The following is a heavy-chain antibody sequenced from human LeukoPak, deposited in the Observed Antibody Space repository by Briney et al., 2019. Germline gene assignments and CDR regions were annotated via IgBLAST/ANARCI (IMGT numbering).Heavy chain of an antibody. CDR1: GFTFSNYW. D-gene: IGHD3-16*01. V-gene: IGHV3-7*01. Sequence: GGSLRLSCAASGFTFSNYWVHWVRQAPGKGLEWVANMNQDGSEKDYVDSVKGRFTISRDNARNSLYLQMGSLRAEDTAVYYCATYTHWVAGDVWGQGTTVTVSS. CDR3: ATYTHWVAGDV. CDR2: MNQDGSEK. J-gene: IGHJ6*02.